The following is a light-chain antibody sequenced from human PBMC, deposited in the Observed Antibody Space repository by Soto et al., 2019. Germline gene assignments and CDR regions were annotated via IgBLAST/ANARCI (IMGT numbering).Light chain of an antibody. V-gene: IGKV3-20*01. CDR1: QSVSNNL. J-gene: IGKJ2*01. CDR3: QQYGSSPRT. Sequence: EIVLTQSPGTLSLSPGERATLSCRASQSVSNNLLAWFQQKPGQAPRLLIYGASSRATGIPDRLSGSGSGTDFTLTISRLEPEDFAVYYCQQYGSSPRTFGQGTKLEIK. CDR2: GAS.